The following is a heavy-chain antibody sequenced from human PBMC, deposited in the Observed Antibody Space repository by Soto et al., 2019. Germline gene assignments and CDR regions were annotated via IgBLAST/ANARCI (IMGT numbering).Heavy chain of an antibody. CDR2: ISSSGSSI. J-gene: IGHJ6*02. CDR3: ARVRFGEWGYAMDV. CDR1: GLTFSDCY. V-gene: IGHV3-11*01. D-gene: IGHD3-10*01. Sequence: QVQLVESGGGLVKPGGSLRLSCAASGLTFSDCYMNWIRQAPGKGLEWVSYISSSGSSINYAGSVKVRSTISRDNAKNSLYLQMNSMRAEDTAMYYCARVRFGEWGYAMDVWGQGTTVTVSS.